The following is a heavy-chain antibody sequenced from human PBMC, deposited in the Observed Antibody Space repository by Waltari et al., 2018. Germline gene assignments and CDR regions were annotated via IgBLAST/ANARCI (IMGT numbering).Heavy chain of an antibody. CDR3: ATTNTVAAAIGYYYGMDV. CDR2: VDPEDGET. CDR1: GYTFTDYY. V-gene: IGHV1-69-2*01. J-gene: IGHJ6*02. D-gene: IGHD6-13*01. Sequence: EVQLVQSGAEVKKPGATVKISCKVSGYTFTDYYMHWVQQAPGKGLEWMGLVDPEDGETIYAEKFQGRVTITADTSTDTAYMELSSLRSEDTAVYYCATTNTVAAAIGYYYGMDVWGQGTTVTVSS.